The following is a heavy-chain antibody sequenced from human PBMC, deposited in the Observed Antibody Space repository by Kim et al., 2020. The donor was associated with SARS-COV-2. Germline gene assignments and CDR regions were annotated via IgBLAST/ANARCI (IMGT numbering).Heavy chain of an antibody. V-gene: IGHV1-46*01. J-gene: IGHJ4*02. Sequence: QRFQGRVHMTRDTSTSTVYMELSSLRSEDTAVYYCGRVQRYDFWSGYYDYWGQGTLVTVSS. CDR3: GRVQRYDFWSGYYDY. D-gene: IGHD3-3*01.